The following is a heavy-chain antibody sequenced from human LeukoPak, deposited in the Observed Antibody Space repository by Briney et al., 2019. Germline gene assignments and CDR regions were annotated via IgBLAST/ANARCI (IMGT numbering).Heavy chain of an antibody. D-gene: IGHD2-2*01. CDR2: IYYSGGT. CDR1: GGSISSYY. V-gene: IGHV4-59*01. J-gene: IGHJ6*02. CDR3: ARDSRYCNSISCYGRPGYYGLDV. Sequence: SETLSLTCTVSGGSISSYYWSWIRQPPGKGLEWIGYIYYSGGTNYNPSLKSRVTISVDTSKNQFSLKLSTVTAADTAVYYCARDSRYCNSISCYGRPGYYGLDVWGQGTTVTVSS.